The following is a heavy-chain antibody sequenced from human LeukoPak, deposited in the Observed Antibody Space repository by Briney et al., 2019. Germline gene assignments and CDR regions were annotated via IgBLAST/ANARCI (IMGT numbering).Heavy chain of an antibody. D-gene: IGHD7-27*01. Sequence: SETLSLTCIVSGDSISRNTYHWGWVRQPPGKGLEWIGTIYYSGSIYYNQSLRGRVALSVDTSKNQFSLKLTSVTAADTAVYYCGRLNTDWGFLFDSWGQGTLVTVSS. CDR1: GDSISRNTYH. J-gene: IGHJ4*02. V-gene: IGHV4-39*01. CDR2: IYYSGSI. CDR3: GRLNTDWGFLFDS.